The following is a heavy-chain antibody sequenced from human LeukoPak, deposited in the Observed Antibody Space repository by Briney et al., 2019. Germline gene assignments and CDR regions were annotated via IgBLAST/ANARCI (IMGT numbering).Heavy chain of an antibody. J-gene: IGHJ4*02. CDR2: INHSGST. Sequence: SETLSLTCAVYGGSFSGYYWSWIRQPPGKGQEWIGEINHSGSTNYNPSLKSRVTISVDTSKNQFSLKLSSVTAADTAVYYCARRSLVAATRRPFDYWGQGTLVTVSS. V-gene: IGHV4-34*01. D-gene: IGHD2-15*01. CDR1: GGSFSGYY. CDR3: ARRSLVAATRRPFDY.